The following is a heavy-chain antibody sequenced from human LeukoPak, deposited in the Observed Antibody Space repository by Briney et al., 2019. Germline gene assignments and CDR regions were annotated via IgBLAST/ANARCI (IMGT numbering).Heavy chain of an antibody. CDR3: AGVRAVGATTHAFDI. CDR2: IYTSGST. D-gene: IGHD1-26*01. CDR1: GGSISSGSYY. V-gene: IGHV4-61*02. Sequence: SQTLSLTCTVSGGSISSGSYYWSWIRQPAGKGLEWIGRIYTSGSTNYNPSLKSRVTISVDTSKNQFSLKLSSVTAADTAVYYCAGVRAVGATTHAFDIWGQGTMVTVSS. J-gene: IGHJ3*02.